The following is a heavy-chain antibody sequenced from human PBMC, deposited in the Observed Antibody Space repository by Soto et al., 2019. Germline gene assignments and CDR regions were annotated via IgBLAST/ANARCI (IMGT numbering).Heavy chain of an antibody. Sequence: GGSLRLSCAASGFTFSSYAMSWVRQAPGKGLEWVSAISGSGGSTYYADSVKGRFTISRDNSKNTLYLQMNSLRAEDTAVYYCAKDDLYNSHQPSLGYWGQGTLVTVAS. CDR3: AKDDLYNSHQPSLGY. D-gene: IGHD1-1*01. CDR1: GFTFSSYA. CDR2: ISGSGGST. V-gene: IGHV3-23*01. J-gene: IGHJ4*02.